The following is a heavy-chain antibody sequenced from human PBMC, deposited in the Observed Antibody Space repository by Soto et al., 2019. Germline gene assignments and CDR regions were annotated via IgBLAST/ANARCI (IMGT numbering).Heavy chain of an antibody. V-gene: IGHV3-74*01. CDR3: VGARSPSRCHAFDY. J-gene: IGHJ4*02. Sequence: EVQLVESGGGLVRPGGSLRLSCAASGFTVSTYYMHWVRQVPGKGLEWVSRMNGDESSTGHADFVKGRFTISRDNAKNILYLQMNSLSAEDTAMYYCVGARSPSRCHAFDYWGQGTLVTVSS. D-gene: IGHD2-15*01. CDR1: GFTVSTYY. CDR2: MNGDESST.